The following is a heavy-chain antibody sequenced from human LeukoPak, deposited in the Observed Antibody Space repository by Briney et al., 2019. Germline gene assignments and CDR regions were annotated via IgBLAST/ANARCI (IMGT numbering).Heavy chain of an antibody. CDR1: GITLSNYG. V-gene: IGHV3-23*01. CDR3: AKRGVVIRVILVGFHKEAYYFDS. D-gene: IGHD3-22*01. CDR2: ISDSGGGT. J-gene: IGHJ4*02. Sequence: GGSLRLSCAVSGITLSNYGMTWLRQAPGKGLEWVAGISDSGGGTYYADSVKGRFTISRDNPKNTLYLQMNSLRAEDTAVYFCAKRGVVIRVILVGFHKEAYYFDSWGQGALVTVSP.